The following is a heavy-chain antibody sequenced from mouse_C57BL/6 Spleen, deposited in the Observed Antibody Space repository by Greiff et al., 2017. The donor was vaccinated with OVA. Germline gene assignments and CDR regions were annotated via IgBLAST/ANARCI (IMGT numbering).Heavy chain of an antibody. D-gene: IGHD2-2*01. J-gene: IGHJ3*01. V-gene: IGHV1-82*01. CDR2: IYPGDGDT. CDR3: ARTCGYDEGAGLAY. Sequence: QVQLQQSGPELVKPGASVKISCKASGYAFSSSWMNWVKQRPGQGLEWIGRIYPGDGDTNYNGKFKGKATLTADKSSSTAYMQLSSLTSEDSAVYFAARTCGYDEGAGLAYWGQGTLVTVSA. CDR1: GYAFSSSW.